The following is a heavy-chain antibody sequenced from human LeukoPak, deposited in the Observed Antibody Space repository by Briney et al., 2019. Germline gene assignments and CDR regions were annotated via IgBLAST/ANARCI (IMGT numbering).Heavy chain of an antibody. CDR3: AKSEISPNYYDSSGYYNY. J-gene: IGHJ4*02. CDR2: ISGSGGST. D-gene: IGHD3-22*01. CDR1: GFTFSSYA. Sequence: GGSLRLSCAASGFTFSSYAMSWVRQAPGKGLEWVSAISGSGGSTYYADSVKGRFTISRDNSKNTLYLQMNSLRAEDTAVYYCAKSEISPNYYDSSGYYNYWGQGTPVTVSS. V-gene: IGHV3-23*01.